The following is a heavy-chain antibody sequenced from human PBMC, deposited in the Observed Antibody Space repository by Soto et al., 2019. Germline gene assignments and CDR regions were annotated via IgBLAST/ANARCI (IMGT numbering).Heavy chain of an antibody. CDR3: ARHRPFGMGATYYFDY. CDR1: GYTFTSYG. V-gene: IGHV1-18*01. D-gene: IGHD1-26*01. J-gene: IGHJ4*02. CDR2: SSAYNGNT. Sequence: QVQLVQSGAEVKKPGASVKVSCKASGYTFTSYGISWVRQAPGQGLEWMGWSSAYNGNTNYAQKLQGRVTKTTETSTSTAYMELRSLRSDDTAVYYCARHRPFGMGATYYFDYWGQGTLVTVSS.